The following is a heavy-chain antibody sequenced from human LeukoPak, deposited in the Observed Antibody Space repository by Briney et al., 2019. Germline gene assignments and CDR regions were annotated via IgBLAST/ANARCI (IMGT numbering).Heavy chain of an antibody. CDR2: IYTSGST. D-gene: IGHD3-22*01. V-gene: IGHV4-61*09. Sequence: SSETLSLTCTVPGDSISSADYYSSWIRHPTGKRLQWLVHIYTSGSTNHNRTRKSRVTISADTSKNQFFLKLSSLTAADTAVYYCARESDLSHYDSTDHWGQGTLVTVSS. CDR3: ARESDLSHYDSTDH. J-gene: IGHJ5*02. CDR1: GDSISSADYY.